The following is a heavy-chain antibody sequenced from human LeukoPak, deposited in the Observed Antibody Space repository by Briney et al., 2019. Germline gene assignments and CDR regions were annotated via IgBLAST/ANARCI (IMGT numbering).Heavy chain of an antibody. CDR2: IYNSGST. Sequence: SESLTHTCAASGYSISSYYFWCWLQQPREEGQELIGSIYNSGSTYYTQSLKGRVTISVDTSKNQFSLNLSSVTAANTAVYYCARDWYSRGFYFDYWGQGNLGTASS. J-gene: IGHJ4*02. CDR1: GYSISSYYF. V-gene: IGHV4-38-2*02. D-gene: IGHD1-14*01. CDR3: ARDWYSRGFYFDY.